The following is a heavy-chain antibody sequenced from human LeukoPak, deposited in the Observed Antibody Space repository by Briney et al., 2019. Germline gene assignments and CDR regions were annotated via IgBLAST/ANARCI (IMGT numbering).Heavy chain of an antibody. V-gene: IGHV4-59*08. D-gene: IGHD6-6*01. Sequence: SETLSLTCTVSGGSISSYYWSWIRQPPGKGLEWIGYIYYSGSTNYNPSLKSRVTISVDTSKNQFSLKLSSVTAADTAVYYCARREKLVFDYWGQGTLVTASS. CDR2: IYYSGST. CDR1: GGSISSYY. CDR3: ARREKLVFDY. J-gene: IGHJ4*02.